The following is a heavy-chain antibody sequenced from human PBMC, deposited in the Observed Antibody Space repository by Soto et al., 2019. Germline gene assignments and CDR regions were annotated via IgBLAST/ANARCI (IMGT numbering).Heavy chain of an antibody. J-gene: IGHJ1*01. D-gene: IGHD6-13*01. CDR1: GYIFSNYG. CDR2: ISTYNANT. V-gene: IGHV1-18*01. CDR3: ARERDGSSWSSAESLQY. Sequence: ASVKVSCKASGYIFSNYGISWVRQAPGQGLEWMGWISTYNANTYYAQKFQGRVTMTTDTSTSTAYMELRSLRSDDTAVSYCARERDGSSWSSAESLQYWGQGXLVTV.